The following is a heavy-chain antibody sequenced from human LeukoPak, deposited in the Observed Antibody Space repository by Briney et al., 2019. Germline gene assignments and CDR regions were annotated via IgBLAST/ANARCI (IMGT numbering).Heavy chain of an antibody. V-gene: IGHV7-4-1*02. J-gene: IGHJ4*02. CDR3: ARDSATILFDY. CDR2: ISTNTGNP. CDR1: GYTFTSYS. Sequence: ASVKVPCKASGYTFTSYSLNWVRQAPGQGLEWMGWISTNTGNPTYAQGFTGRFVFSLDTSVSTAFLQISSLKPEDTAVYYCARDSATILFDYWGQGTLVTVSS. D-gene: IGHD5-12*01.